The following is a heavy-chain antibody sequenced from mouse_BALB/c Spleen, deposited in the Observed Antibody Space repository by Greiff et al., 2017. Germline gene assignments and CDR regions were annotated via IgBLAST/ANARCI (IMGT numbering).Heavy chain of an antibody. Sequence: EVQLQESGGGLVQPGGSLRLSCATSGFTFTDYYMSWVRQPPGKALEWLGFIRNKANGYTTEYSASVKGRFTISRDNSQSILYLQMNTLRAEDSATYYCARGGYFDYWGQGTTLTASS. V-gene: IGHV7-3*02. CDR2: IRNKANGYTT. CDR3: ARGGYFDY. CDR1: GFTFTDYY. J-gene: IGHJ2*01.